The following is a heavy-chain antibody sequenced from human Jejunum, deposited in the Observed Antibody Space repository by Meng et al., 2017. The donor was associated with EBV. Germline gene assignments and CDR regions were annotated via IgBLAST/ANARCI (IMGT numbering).Heavy chain of an antibody. V-gene: IGHV1-8*01. Sequence: QVQLVQSGAEVKKPGASVKVSCKASGYTFTTHHINWVRQAPGQGLEYMGWMSPDNGDTSYAQNFQGRLTMTRDTSISTAYMELSSLTSDDTAVYYCARGDGYNLYWGQGTLVTVSS. CDR3: ARGDGYNLY. D-gene: IGHD5-24*01. CDR1: GYTFTTHH. J-gene: IGHJ4*02. CDR2: MSPDNGDT.